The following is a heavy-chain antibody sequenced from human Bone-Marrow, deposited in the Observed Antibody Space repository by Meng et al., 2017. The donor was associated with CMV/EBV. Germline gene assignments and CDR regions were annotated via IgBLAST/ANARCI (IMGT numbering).Heavy chain of an antibody. J-gene: IGHJ4*02. CDR2: ISWDGGST. CDR3: AKDITPSIVGATPVD. Sequence: GESLKISCVASGFTFDDYAMHWVRQAPGKGLEWVSLISWDGGSTYYADSVKGRFTISRDNSKNSLYLQMNSLRAEDTALYYCAKDITPSIVGATPVDWGQGTLVTVSS. V-gene: IGHV3-43D*03. D-gene: IGHD1-26*01. CDR1: GFTFDDYA.